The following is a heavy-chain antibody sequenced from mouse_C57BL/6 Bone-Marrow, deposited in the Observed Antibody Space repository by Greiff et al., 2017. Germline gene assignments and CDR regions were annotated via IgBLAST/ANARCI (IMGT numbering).Heavy chain of an antibody. D-gene: IGHD2-1*01. CDR3: ARDGNATAWFAY. V-gene: IGHV1-59*01. Sequence: VQLQQPGAELVRPGTSVKLSCKASGYTFTSYWMHWVKQRPGQGLEWIGVIDPSDSYPNYNQKFKGQATLTVDTSSSTAYMQLSSLTSEDSAVYYCARDGNATAWFAYWGQGTLVTVSA. CDR1: GYTFTSYW. J-gene: IGHJ3*01. CDR2: IDPSDSYP.